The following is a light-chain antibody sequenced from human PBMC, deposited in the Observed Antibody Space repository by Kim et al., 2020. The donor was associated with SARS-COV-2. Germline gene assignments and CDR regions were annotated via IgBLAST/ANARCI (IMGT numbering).Light chain of an antibody. J-gene: IGKJ1*01. Sequence: SASVVDRVTITCRASRNINNLLAWYQQKPGKGPNLLIYEASSLESGVPLRFSGSGSGTEFTLTISSLQPDDFATYYCQQYYSYWTFGQGTKVDIK. V-gene: IGKV1-5*03. CDR1: RNINNL. CDR2: EAS. CDR3: QQYYSYWT.